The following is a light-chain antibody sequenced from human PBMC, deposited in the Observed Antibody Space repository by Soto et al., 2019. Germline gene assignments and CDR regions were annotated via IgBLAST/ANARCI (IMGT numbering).Light chain of an antibody. CDR2: GAS. J-gene: IGKJ5*01. CDR1: QGISSF. CDR3: QQLNTYPIT. V-gene: IGKV1-9*01. Sequence: DIQLTQSPSFLSTSVGXXXXXXXXASQGISSFLAWYQQKPPKAPELLIYGASTLQSGVPSRFSGSGSGTEFTLTISSLQPEDFATYYCQQLNTYPITFAQGTRLEIK.